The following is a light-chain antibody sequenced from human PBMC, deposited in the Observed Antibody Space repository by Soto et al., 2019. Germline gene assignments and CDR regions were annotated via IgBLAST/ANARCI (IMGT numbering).Light chain of an antibody. CDR2: KVS. V-gene: IGKV2-24*01. J-gene: IGKJ2*01. Sequence: DVVLTQSPLSSPVTLGQPASISCRSSQSLVYSDGNTYLSWLHQRPGQPPRLLIYKVSNRLSGVPDRLGGRGTGTDFTLKISRVEAEDVGVYYCLQLSHVPFTFGQGTKLEMK. CDR3: LQLSHVPFT. CDR1: QSLVYSDGNTY.